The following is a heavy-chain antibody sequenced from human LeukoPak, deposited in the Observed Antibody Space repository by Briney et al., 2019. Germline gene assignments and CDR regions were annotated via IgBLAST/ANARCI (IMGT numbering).Heavy chain of an antibody. J-gene: IGHJ4*02. CDR2: IKQDGSEK. D-gene: IGHD3-9*01. CDR1: GFIFSNYW. CDR3: ARVRPRDYDIVTGYDY. Sequence: PGGSLRLSCGASGFIFSNYWVSWVRQAPGKGLEWVANIKQDGSEKYYVDSVKGRFTISRDNAKNSLYLQMNSLRAEDTAVYYCARVRPRDYDIVTGYDYWGQGTLVTVSS. V-gene: IGHV3-7*01.